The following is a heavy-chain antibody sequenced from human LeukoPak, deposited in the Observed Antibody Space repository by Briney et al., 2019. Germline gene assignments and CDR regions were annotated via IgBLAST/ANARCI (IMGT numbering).Heavy chain of an antibody. CDR1: GFTFSGSW. V-gene: IGHV3-7*05. CDR2: IKEDGSDK. D-gene: IGHD1/OR15-1a*01. Sequence: PGGSLRLSCAASGFTFSGSWVTWVRQAPGKGLEWVAHIKEDGSDKYYVDSVTGRFTISRDNTKNSLYLQMSSLRAEDTAVYYCATWNSDWEFAYWGQGTLVSVSS. J-gene: IGHJ4*02. CDR3: ATWNSDWEFAY.